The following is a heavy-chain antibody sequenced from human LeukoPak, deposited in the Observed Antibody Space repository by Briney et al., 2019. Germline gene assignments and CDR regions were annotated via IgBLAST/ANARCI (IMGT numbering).Heavy chain of an antibody. CDR3: ARLGPAANTGGFFDY. J-gene: IGHJ4*02. CDR2: IKQDGSEK. CDR1: GFTFSSYW. D-gene: IGHD2-2*01. V-gene: IGHV3-7*01. Sequence: GGSLRLSCAASGFTFSSYWMSWVRQAPGKGLEWVANIKQDGSEKYYVDSVKGRFTISRDNAKNSLYLQMNSLRAEDTAVYYCARLGPAANTGGFFDYWGQGTLVTVSS.